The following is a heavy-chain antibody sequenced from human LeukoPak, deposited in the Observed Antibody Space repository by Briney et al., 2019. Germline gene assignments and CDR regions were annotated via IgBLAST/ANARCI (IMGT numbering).Heavy chain of an antibody. Sequence: PGGSLRLSCAASGFTFSSYWMSWFRQAPGKGLEWVANIKQDGSEKYYVDSVKGRFTISRDNAKNSLYLQMNSLRAEDTAVYYCASDWNYVHYYYGMDVWGQGTTVTVSS. CDR1: GFTFSSYW. CDR2: IKQDGSEK. J-gene: IGHJ6*02. CDR3: ASDWNYVHYYYGMDV. D-gene: IGHD1-7*01. V-gene: IGHV3-7*01.